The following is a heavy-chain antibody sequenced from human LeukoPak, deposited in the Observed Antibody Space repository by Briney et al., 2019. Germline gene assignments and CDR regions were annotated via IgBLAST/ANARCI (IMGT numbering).Heavy chain of an antibody. J-gene: IGHJ4*02. CDR3: ARVEAAGIPDDY. Sequence: PSETLSLTCTVSGGSISSYYWSWIRQPPGKGLEWIGYIYYSGSTNYNPSLKSRVTISVDTSKNQFSLKLSSVTAADTAVYYCARVEAAGIPDDYWGQGTLVTVSS. CDR1: GGSISSYY. D-gene: IGHD6-13*01. CDR2: IYYSGST. V-gene: IGHV4-59*01.